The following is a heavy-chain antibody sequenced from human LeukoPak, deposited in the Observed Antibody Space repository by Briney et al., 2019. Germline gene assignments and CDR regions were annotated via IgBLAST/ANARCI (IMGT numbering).Heavy chain of an antibody. CDR3: AGDRLLLVGATGS. D-gene: IGHD1-26*01. CDR1: GGSISSSNW. J-gene: IGHJ4*02. Sequence: SETLSLTCAVSGGSISSSNWWSWVRQPPGKGLEWIGEIYHSGSTNYNPSLKSRVTISVDKSKNQFSLKLSSVTAADTAVYYCAGDRLLLVGATGSWGQGTLVTVFS. V-gene: IGHV4-4*02. CDR2: IYHSGST.